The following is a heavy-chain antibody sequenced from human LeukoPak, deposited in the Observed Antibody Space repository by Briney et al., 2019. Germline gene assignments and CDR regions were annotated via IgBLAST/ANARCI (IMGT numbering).Heavy chain of an antibody. J-gene: IGHJ4*02. CDR3: ARRGHGYGSPFDY. D-gene: IGHD5-18*01. Sequence: GGSLRLSCVASGFTISGYSMNWVRQAPGKGLEWVSMIYPNGNTFYTDSVKGRFTISRDNSKNTLDLQMSSLRAEDTAVYYCARRGHGYGSPFDYWGQGTLVTVSS. CDR1: GFTISGYS. CDR2: IYPNGNT. V-gene: IGHV3-66*04.